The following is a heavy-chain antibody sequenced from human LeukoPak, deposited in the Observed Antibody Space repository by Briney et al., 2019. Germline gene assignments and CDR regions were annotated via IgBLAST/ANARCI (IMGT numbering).Heavy chain of an antibody. CDR3: ARLAYTVTTLDY. J-gene: IGHJ4*02. CDR1: GGSISSSSYY. Sequence: SETLSLTCTVSGGSISSSSYYWGWIRQPPGQGLEWIGSIYYSGSTYYNPSLKSRVTISVDTSKNQFSLKLSSVTAADTAVYYCARLAYTVTTLDYWGQGTLVTVSS. CDR2: IYYSGST. D-gene: IGHD4-11*01. V-gene: IGHV4-39*07.